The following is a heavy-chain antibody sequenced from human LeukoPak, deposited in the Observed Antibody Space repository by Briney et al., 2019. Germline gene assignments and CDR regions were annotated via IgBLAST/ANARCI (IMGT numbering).Heavy chain of an antibody. Sequence: ASVKVSCKASGGTFSSYVISWVRQAPGQGLEWMGWISAYNGNTNYAQKLQGRVTMTTDTSTSTAYMELRSLRSDDTAVYYCARGALPRGSCDYWGQGTLVTVSS. D-gene: IGHD5-12*01. V-gene: IGHV1-18*01. CDR1: GGTFSSYV. J-gene: IGHJ4*02. CDR2: ISAYNGNT. CDR3: ARGALPRGSCDY.